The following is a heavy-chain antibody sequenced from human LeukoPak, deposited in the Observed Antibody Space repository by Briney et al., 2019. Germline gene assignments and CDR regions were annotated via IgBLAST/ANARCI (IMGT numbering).Heavy chain of an antibody. V-gene: IGHV1-69*05. Sequence: ASVKVSCKASGGTFSSYAISWVRQAPGQGLEWMGGIIPIFGTANYAQKFQGRVTITTDESTSTAYMELSSLRSEDTAVYYCARGENIAARFPSWFDPWGQGTLVTVSS. CDR2: IIPIFGTA. CDR1: GGTFSSYA. J-gene: IGHJ5*02. CDR3: ARGENIAARFPSWFDP. D-gene: IGHD6-6*01.